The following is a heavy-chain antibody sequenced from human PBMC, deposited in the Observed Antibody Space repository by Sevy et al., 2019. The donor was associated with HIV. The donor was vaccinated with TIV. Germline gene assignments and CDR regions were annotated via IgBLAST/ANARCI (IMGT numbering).Heavy chain of an antibody. D-gene: IGHD1-1*01. J-gene: IGHJ4*02. V-gene: IGHV4-39*01. CDR2: IYYGGDT. CDR1: GDSISSGSYY. Sequence: SETLSLTCTVSGDSISSGSYYWGWIRQPPGKGLEWLGNIYYGGDTYYNPSLKSRVTISVDTSKNQFSLKMRSVTAADTAVYYCARLGRNEGYFDYWGQGTLVTVSS. CDR3: ARLGRNEGYFDY.